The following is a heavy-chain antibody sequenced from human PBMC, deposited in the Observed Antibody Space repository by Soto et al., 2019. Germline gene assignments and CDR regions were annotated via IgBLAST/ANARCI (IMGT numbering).Heavy chain of an antibody. CDR1: GYAFTTYG. J-gene: IGHJ4*02. CDR3: ARGRYGDY. V-gene: IGHV1-18*01. Sequence: QVHLVQSGAEVKKPGASVKVSCKGSGYAFTTYGITWVRQAPGQGLEWMGWISAHNGNTNYAQKPQGRVTVTRDTSPSAAYMELRWLRSDDTAVYYCARGRYGDYWGQGALVNVSS. CDR2: ISAHNGNT. D-gene: IGHD1-1*01.